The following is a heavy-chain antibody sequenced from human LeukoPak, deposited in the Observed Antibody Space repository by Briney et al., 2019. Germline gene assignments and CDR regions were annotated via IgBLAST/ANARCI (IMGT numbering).Heavy chain of an antibody. V-gene: IGHV1-2*02. D-gene: IGHD3-3*01. CDR2: INPNSGGT. CDR1: GYTFTGYY. J-gene: IGHJ4*02. Sequence: ASVNVSCKASGYTFTGYYMHWVRQAPGQGLEWMGWINPNSGGTNYAQKFQGRVTMTRDTSISTAYMELSRLRSDDTAVCYCARDGGNFWSGYYFYYFDYWGQGTLVTVSS. CDR3: ARDGGNFWSGYYFYYFDY.